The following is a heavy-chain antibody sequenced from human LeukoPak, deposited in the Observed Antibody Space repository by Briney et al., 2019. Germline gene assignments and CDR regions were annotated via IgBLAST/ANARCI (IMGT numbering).Heavy chain of an antibody. CDR2: INPSGGST. J-gene: IGHJ4*02. V-gene: IGHV1-46*01. Sequence: GASVKVSCKASGYTFTTYYMHWVRQAPGQGLEWMGIINPSGGSTSYAQQFQGRVTMTRDTSTSTVYMELSSLRSEDTAVYYCARVGYCSGGGCYYLEYWGQGTLVTVSS. D-gene: IGHD2-15*01. CDR3: ARVGYCSGGGCYYLEY. CDR1: GYTFTTYY.